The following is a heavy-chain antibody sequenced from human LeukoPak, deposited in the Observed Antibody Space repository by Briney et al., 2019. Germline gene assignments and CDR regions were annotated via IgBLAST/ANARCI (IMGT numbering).Heavy chain of an antibody. CDR1: GFTFSSYA. D-gene: IGHD2-2*02. CDR3: ARGVVPAAIRPFGY. Sequence: GGSLRLSCAASGFTFSSYAMHRVRQAPGKGLEWVAVISYDGSNKYYADSVKGRFTISRDNSKNTLYLQMNSLRAEDTAVYYCARGVVPAAIRPFGYWGQGTLVTVSS. J-gene: IGHJ4*02. CDR2: ISYDGSNK. V-gene: IGHV3-30-3*01.